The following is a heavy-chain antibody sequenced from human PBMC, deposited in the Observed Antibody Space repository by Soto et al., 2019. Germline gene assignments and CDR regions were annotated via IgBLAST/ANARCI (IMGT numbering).Heavy chain of an antibody. J-gene: IGHJ6*03. CDR2: ISGSGGRT. CDR3: AKSPPAGCSGGSCYSDYYYYMDV. CDR1: GITFSSYA. Sequence: GGSLRLSCAASGITFSSYAMSWVRQAPGKGLEWVSAISGSGGRTYYADSVKGRFTISRDNSKNTLYLEMNSLRAEDTALYYCAKSPPAGCSGGSCYSDYYYYMDVWGKGTTVTVSS. D-gene: IGHD2-15*01. V-gene: IGHV3-23*01.